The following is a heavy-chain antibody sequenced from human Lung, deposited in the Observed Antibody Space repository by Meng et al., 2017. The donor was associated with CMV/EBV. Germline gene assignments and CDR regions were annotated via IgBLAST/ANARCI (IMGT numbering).Heavy chain of an antibody. Sequence: ISRRSYYWGWIRQPPGNGLEWIGSIYHSGTTNYNPSLKSRVTISIDTSKKEISLKLRSVTAAYTALYYCARHQYFYDTNGHLFDYWGQGTLVTVSS. CDR1: ISRRSYY. CDR2: IYHSGTT. J-gene: IGHJ4*02. V-gene: IGHV4-39*01. D-gene: IGHD3-22*01. CDR3: ARHQYFYDTNGHLFDY.